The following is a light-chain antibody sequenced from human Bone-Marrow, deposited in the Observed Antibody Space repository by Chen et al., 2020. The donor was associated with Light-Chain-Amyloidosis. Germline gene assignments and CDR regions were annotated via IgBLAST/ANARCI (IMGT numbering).Light chain of an antibody. CDR3: QSYQGSSQGV. CDR2: EDD. Sequence: NFMLTQPHSVSESPGKTVIISCTRSSGSIATNYVQWYQQRPGSSPTTVIYEDDQRPSGVPDRFSCSIDRSSNSASLTISGLKTEDEADYYCQSYQGSSQGVFGGETKLTVL. J-gene: IGLJ3*02. V-gene: IGLV6-57*01. CDR1: SGSIATNY.